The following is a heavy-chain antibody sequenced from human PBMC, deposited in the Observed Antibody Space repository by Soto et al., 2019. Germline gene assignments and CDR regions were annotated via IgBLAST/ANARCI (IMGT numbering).Heavy chain of an antibody. D-gene: IGHD3-10*01. V-gene: IGHV1-46*01. J-gene: IGHJ4*02. CDR2: INPSGGST. CDR3: ARDRGPIGD. CDR1: GYTFTIYY. Sequence: GASVKVSCKASGYTFTIYYMHWVRQAPGQGLEWMGIINPSGGSTSYAQKFQGRVTMTRDTSTSTVYMELSSLRAGDTAVYYCARDRGPIGDWGQGTLVTVSS.